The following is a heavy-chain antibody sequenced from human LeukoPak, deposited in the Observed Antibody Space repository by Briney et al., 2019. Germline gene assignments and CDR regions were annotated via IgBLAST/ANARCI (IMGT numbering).Heavy chain of an antibody. CDR1: GFTFDDYA. Sequence: GRSLRLSCAASGFTFDDYAMHWVRQAPGKGLEWVSGISWNSGSIGYADSVKGRFTISRDNAKNSLYLQMNSLRAEDTALYYCAKDSWFGGTLIRTHYFDYWGQGTLVTVSS. CDR2: ISWNSGSI. CDR3: AKDSWFGGTLIRTHYFDY. D-gene: IGHD3-10*01. V-gene: IGHV3-9*01. J-gene: IGHJ4*02.